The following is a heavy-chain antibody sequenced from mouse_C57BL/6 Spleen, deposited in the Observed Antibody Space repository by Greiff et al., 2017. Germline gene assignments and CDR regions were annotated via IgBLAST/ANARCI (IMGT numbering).Heavy chain of an antibody. J-gene: IGHJ1*03. V-gene: IGHV1-18*01. Sequence: EVQLQQSGPELVKPGASVKIPCKASGYTFTDYNMDWVKQSHGKSLEWIGDINPNNGGTIYNQKFKGKATLTVDKSSSTAYMVLRSLTSEDTAVYYCARTLYGSSYWYFDVWGTGTTVTVSS. CDR3: ARTLYGSSYWYFDV. CDR1: GYTFTDYN. CDR2: INPNNGGT. D-gene: IGHD1-1*01.